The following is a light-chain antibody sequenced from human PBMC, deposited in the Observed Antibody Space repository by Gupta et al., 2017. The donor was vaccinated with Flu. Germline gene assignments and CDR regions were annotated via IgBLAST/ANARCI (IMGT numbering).Light chain of an antibody. J-gene: IGLJ2*01. CDR3: STYTGSSTL. Sequence: QAITTSCTGSYSDGGAYNYVSWYQQHPGKGLNLIIFEVKKRPSGGSTRFSGSKSGNTASLTISGLQAEDDDHYYCSTYTGSSTLFGGGTKLTVL. CDR2: EVK. CDR1: YSDGGAYNY. V-gene: IGLV2-14*01.